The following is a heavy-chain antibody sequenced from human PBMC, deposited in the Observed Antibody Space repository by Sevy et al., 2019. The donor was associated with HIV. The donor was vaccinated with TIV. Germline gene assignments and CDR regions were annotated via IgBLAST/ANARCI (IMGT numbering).Heavy chain of an antibody. J-gene: IGHJ4*02. V-gene: IGHV3-21*01. D-gene: IGHD3-22*01. CDR1: GFTFSYYN. Sequence: GGSLRLSCAASGFTFSYYNMNWVRQAPGKGLEWVSCISSGSSYVYHADSVKGRFTISRDNAKNSLYLQMNSLRTEDTAVYYCASPLHYYDSPSAYWGQGTQVTVSS. CDR2: ISSGSSYV. CDR3: ASPLHYYDSPSAY.